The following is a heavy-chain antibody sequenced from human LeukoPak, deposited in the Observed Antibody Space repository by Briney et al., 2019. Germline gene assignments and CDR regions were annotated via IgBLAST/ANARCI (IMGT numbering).Heavy chain of an antibody. CDR3: ARPTAGTWYYFDY. D-gene: IGHD6-13*01. V-gene: IGHV3-7*04. CDR2: IKQDGSEK. CDR1: GVTFSSYW. Sequence: GGSLRLSCAASGVTFSSYWMSWVRQAPGKGLEWVANIKQDGSEKFYVDSVKGRFTISRDNAKNSLYLQMNSLRADDTAVYYCARPTAGTWYYFDYWGQGTLVTVSS. J-gene: IGHJ4*02.